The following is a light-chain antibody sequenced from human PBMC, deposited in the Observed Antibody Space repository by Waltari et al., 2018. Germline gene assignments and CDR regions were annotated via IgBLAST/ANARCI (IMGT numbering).Light chain of an antibody. CDR3: QHFYNSPFT. CDR2: WAS. V-gene: IGKV4-1*01. J-gene: IGKJ4*01. Sequence: DIVMTQSPDSLVVSLVERATINFTSIQSVFYSPNKKYYLSWYQQKPGQPPKLLIYWASTRESGVPDRFSGSGSGTDFTLTISSLQAEDVALYYCQHFYNSPFTFGGGTKVEIK. CDR1: QSVFYSPNKKYY.